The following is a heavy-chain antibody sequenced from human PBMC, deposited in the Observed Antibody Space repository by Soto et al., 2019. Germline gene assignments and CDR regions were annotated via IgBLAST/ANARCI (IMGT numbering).Heavy chain of an antibody. CDR1: GFTFSSTA. J-gene: IGHJ4*02. CDR2: ISNSGTAT. V-gene: IGHV3-23*01. Sequence: LRLSCVASGFTFSSTAMGWVRQAPGKGLDWVSAISNSGTATYYADSVKGRFTISRDNSENTVFLQMNSLRADDTALYYCSTGGYWGQGTQVTVSS. CDR3: STGGY.